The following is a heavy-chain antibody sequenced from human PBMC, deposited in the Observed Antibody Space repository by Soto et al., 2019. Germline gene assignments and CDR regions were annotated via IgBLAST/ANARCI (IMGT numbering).Heavy chain of an antibody. Sequence: PGGSLRLSCAASGFTFSSYAMSWVRQTPGKGLEWVSAISGSGGSTYYADSVKGRFTISRDNSKNTLYLQMNSVRAEDTAVYYCSKTYYYDEVFYWGQGALVTVSS. J-gene: IGHJ4*01. CDR2: ISGSGGST. CDR3: SKTYYYDEVFY. D-gene: IGHD3-22*01. CDR1: GFTFSSYA. V-gene: IGHV3-23*01.